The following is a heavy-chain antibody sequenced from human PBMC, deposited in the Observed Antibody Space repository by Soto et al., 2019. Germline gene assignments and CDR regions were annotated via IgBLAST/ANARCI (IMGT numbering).Heavy chain of an antibody. V-gene: IGHV1-18*01. Sequence: QVQLVQSGAEVKKPGASVKVSCKASGYTFTSYGISWVRQAPGQVSEWLGWISAYNGNTNYAQKLQGRVTMTTDTSKIPASRTLRTLRSDDTAVYYCARDLGGEQLMYQSYYSGMDVWGQWTTVTAS. D-gene: IGHD2-2*01. CDR1: GYTFTSYG. CDR3: ARDLGGEQLMYQSYYSGMDV. J-gene: IGHJ6*02. CDR2: ISAYNGNT.